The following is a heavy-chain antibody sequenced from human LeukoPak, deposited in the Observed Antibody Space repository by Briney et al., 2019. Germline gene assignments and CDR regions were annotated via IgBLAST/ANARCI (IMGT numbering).Heavy chain of an antibody. CDR3: ARGGFCGSTSCYLFDY. CDR2: INPNSGGT. D-gene: IGHD2-2*01. J-gene: IGHJ4*02. V-gene: IGHV1-2*02. Sequence: ASVKVSCKASGYTFTDYYMHWVRQAPGQGLEGMGWINPNSGGTDFAQKFQGRVTMTRDTSISTAYMELSRLRSDDTAVYYCARGGFCGSTSCYLFDYWGQGTLVTVSS. CDR1: GYTFTDYY.